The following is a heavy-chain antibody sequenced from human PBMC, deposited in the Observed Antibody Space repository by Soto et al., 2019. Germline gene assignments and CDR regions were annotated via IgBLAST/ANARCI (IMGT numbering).Heavy chain of an antibody. Sequence: SETLSLTCAVSGGSISSSNWWSRVRQPPGKGLEWIGEIYHSGSTNYNPSLKSRVTISVDKSKNQFSLKLSSVTAADTAVYYCARGPKIAAAEMYYYYGMDVWGQGTTVTVSS. D-gene: IGHD6-13*01. CDR2: IYHSGST. J-gene: IGHJ6*02. V-gene: IGHV4-4*02. CDR1: GGSISSSNW. CDR3: ARGPKIAAAEMYYYYGMDV.